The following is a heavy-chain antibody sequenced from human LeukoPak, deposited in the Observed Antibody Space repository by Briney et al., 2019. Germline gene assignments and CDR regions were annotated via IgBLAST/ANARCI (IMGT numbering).Heavy chain of an antibody. CDR3: ARGYKYQLLFSWLDP. J-gene: IGHJ5*02. D-gene: IGHD2-2*01. CDR2: ISISSSNI. CDR1: GFTFSSYS. Sequence: GGSLRLSCAASGFTFSSYSMDCVRQAPGKGLEWVSSISISSSNIYYADSVKGRFTISRDNAKSSLYLQMHSLRGEDTAVYYCARGYKYQLLFSWLDPWGQGTLVTVSS. V-gene: IGHV3-21*01.